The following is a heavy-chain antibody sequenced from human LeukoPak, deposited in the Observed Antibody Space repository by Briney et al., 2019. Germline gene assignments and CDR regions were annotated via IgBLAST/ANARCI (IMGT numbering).Heavy chain of an antibody. CDR1: EFTFVRYT. D-gene: IGHD6-13*01. V-gene: IGHV3-48*04. CDR3: VRAPSYRSSWYYYMDV. J-gene: IGHJ6*03. CDR2: ISSSSFKI. Sequence: GGSLRLSCAASEFTFVRYTMNWVRQAPGKGPERVSYISSSSFKIDYADSVKGRFTISRDNSKNSLYLQTDSLRVEDTAVYYCVRAPSYRSSWYYYMDVWGKGPPVTVSS.